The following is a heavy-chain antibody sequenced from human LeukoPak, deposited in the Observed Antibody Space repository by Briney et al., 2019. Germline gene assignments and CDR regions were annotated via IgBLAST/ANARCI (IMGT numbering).Heavy chain of an antibody. CDR3: AKNYDYVWDPLGV. V-gene: IGHV3-23*01. D-gene: IGHD3-16*01. CDR1: GLTLSSYA. CDR2: ISGSGGST. Sequence: PGGSLRLSCAASGLTLSSYAMSWVRQAPGKGLEWVSAISGSGGSTYYADSVKGRFTISRDNSKNTLYLQMNSLRAEDTAVYYCAKNYDYVWDPLGVWGQGTLVTVSS. J-gene: IGHJ4*02.